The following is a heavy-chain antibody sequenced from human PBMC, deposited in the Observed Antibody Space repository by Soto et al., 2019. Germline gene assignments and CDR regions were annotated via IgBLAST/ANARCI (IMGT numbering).Heavy chain of an antibody. V-gene: IGHV1-69*01. CDR2: IIPMFAAT. CDR3: ARGGIVAVPAALSSYDDYTHYRFDS. J-gene: IGHJ4*02. CDR1: GGSFSDSA. Sequence: QVQLAQSGAEVRSPGSSVKVSCRASGGSFSDSAFSWLRQAPGQGLEWVGGIIPMFAATKYAQRFQGRVTITADASTRTGYLELSSLTSDDSAVYFCARGGIVAVPAALSSYDDYTHYRFDSWGQGTLVSVS. D-gene: IGHD2-15*01.